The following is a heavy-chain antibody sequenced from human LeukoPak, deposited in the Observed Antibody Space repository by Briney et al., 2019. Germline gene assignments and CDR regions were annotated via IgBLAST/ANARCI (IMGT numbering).Heavy chain of an antibody. V-gene: IGHV3-9*01. CDR3: ARVNSSLDGYSSSWLSSVYYYYGMDV. CDR2: ISWNSGSI. CDR1: GFTFDDYA. D-gene: IGHD6-13*01. J-gene: IGHJ6*02. Sequence: PGRSLRLSCAASGFTFDDYAMHWVRQAPGKGLEWVSGISWNSGSIGYADSVKGRFTISRDNAKNSLYLQMNSLRAEDTALYHCARVNSSLDGYSSSWLSSVYYYYGMDVWGQGTTVTVSS.